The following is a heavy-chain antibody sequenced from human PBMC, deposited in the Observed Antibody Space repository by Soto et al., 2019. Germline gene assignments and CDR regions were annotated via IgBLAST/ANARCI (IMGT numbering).Heavy chain of an antibody. CDR3: ARAWWELQPPNWFDP. Sequence: GASVKVSCKASGGTFSSYAISWVRQAPGQGLEWMGGIIPIFGTANYARKFQGRVTITADESTSTAYMELSSLRSEDTAVYYCARAWWELQPPNWFDPWGQGTLVTVSS. J-gene: IGHJ5*02. CDR2: IIPIFGTA. D-gene: IGHD1-26*01. CDR1: GGTFSSYA. V-gene: IGHV1-69*13.